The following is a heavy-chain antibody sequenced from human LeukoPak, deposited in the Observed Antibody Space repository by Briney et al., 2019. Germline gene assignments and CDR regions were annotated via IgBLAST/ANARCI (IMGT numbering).Heavy chain of an antibody. V-gene: IGHV5-51*01. D-gene: IGHD3-22*01. CDR3: ARVDYYDRSGYFDY. Sequence: PGASPKISCEGSGYSFSNYWLGWVRQMPGKGLEWMGIIYPGDSDTRYSPSFQGQVTISADKSISTAYLQWSSLKASDTAMYYCARVDYYDRSGYFDYWGQGTQVTVSS. CDR2: IYPGDSDT. J-gene: IGHJ4*02. CDR1: GYSFSNYW.